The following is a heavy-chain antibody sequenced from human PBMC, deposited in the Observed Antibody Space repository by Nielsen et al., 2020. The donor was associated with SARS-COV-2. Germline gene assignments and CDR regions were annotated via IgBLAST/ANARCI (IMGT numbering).Heavy chain of an antibody. CDR1: GFTFSSYG. D-gene: IGHD6-19*01. V-gene: IGHV3-9*01. CDR2: ISWNSGSI. J-gene: IGHJ3*02. CDR3: AKDMGWTDAFDI. Sequence: GGSLRLSCAASGFTFSSYGMHWVRQAPGKGLEWVSGISWNSGSIGYADSVKGRFTISRDNAKNSLYLQMNSLRAEDTALYYCAKDMGWTDAFDIWGQGTMVTVSS.